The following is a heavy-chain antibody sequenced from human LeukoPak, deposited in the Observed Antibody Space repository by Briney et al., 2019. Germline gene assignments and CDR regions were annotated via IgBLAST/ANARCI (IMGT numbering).Heavy chain of an antibody. D-gene: IGHD2/OR15-2a*01. J-gene: IGHJ4*02. V-gene: IGHV3-23*01. Sequence: PGGSLRLSCAASGFTFSSYAMSWVRQALGEGLEWVSAISGSGGSTYYADSVKGRFTISRDNSKNTLYLQMNSLRAEDTAVYYCARGKLDVGLLFDYWGQGTLVTVSS. CDR1: GFTFSSYA. CDR3: ARGKLDVGLLFDY. CDR2: ISGSGGST.